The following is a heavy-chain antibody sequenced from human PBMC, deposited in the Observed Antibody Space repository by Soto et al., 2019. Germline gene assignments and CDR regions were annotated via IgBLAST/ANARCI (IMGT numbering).Heavy chain of an antibody. J-gene: IGHJ6*02. CDR1: GYTFTSYA. CDR3: ARERGYSYGGIYYYYGMDV. Sequence: ASVKVSCKASGYTFTSYAMHWVRQAPGQRLEWMGRINASDGNTKYSQKFQGRVTMTRDTSASTAYMELSSLRSEDTAVYYCARERGYSYGGIYYYYGMDVWGQGTTVTVSS. D-gene: IGHD5-18*01. V-gene: IGHV1-3*01. CDR2: INASDGNT.